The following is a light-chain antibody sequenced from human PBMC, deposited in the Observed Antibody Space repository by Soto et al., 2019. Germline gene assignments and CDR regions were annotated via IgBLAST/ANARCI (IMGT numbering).Light chain of an antibody. V-gene: IGKV1-5*01. J-gene: IGKJ1*01. Sequence: DIQMTQSPPTLSASVGDRVTITCRASQSISSWLAWYQQKPGKAPKLLIYDASSLESGVPSRFSGSGSGTEFTLASSSLQPDDFATYYCQQYDSYSLRWTFGQGTKVEI. CDR3: QQYDSYSLRWT. CDR1: QSISSW. CDR2: DAS.